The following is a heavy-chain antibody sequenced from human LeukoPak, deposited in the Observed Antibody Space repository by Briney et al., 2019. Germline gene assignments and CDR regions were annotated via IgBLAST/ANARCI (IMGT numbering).Heavy chain of an antibody. D-gene: IGHD6-13*01. CDR3: ARESPQTGIAAAGTSHFDY. V-gene: IGHV4-4*07. CDR2: IYTSGST. Sequence: SETLSLTCTVSGGSISSYYWSWIRQPAGKGLEWIGRIYTSGSTNYNPSLKSRVTISVDTSKNQFSLKLSSVTAADTAVYYCARESPQTGIAAAGTSHFDYWGQGTLVTVSS. CDR1: GGSISSYY. J-gene: IGHJ4*02.